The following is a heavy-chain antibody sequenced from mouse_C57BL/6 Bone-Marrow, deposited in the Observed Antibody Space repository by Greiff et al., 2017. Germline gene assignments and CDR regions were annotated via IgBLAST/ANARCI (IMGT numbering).Heavy chain of an antibody. J-gene: IGHJ4*01. CDR3: ARTLITTVVATGAMDY. Sequence: EVKLQESGAELVRPGSSVKMSCKTSGYTFTSYGINWVKQRPGQGLEWIGYIYIGNGYTEYNEKFKGKATLTSDTSSSTAYMQLSSLTSEDSAIYFCARTLITTVVATGAMDYWGQGTSVTVSS. CDR2: IYIGNGYT. CDR1: GYTFTSYG. D-gene: IGHD1-1*01. V-gene: IGHV1-58*01.